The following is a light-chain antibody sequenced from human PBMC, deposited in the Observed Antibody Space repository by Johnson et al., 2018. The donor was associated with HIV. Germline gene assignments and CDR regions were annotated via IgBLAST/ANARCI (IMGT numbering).Light chain of an antibody. CDR3: GTWDSSLSAGV. Sequence: HSVLTQPPSVSAAPGQKVTISCSGSSSNIGNNYVSWYQQLPGTAPKLLIYDNNKRPSGIPDRFSGSKSGTSATLCITGLQTGDEADYYCGTWDSSLSAGVFGTGTKVTVL. CDR1: SSNIGNNY. J-gene: IGLJ1*01. V-gene: IGLV1-51*01. CDR2: DNN.